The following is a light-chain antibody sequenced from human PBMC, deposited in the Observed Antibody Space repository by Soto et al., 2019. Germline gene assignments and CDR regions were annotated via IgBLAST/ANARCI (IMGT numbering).Light chain of an antibody. Sequence: QSVLTQSPSVSGAPGQRVTISCTGTSSNIGAGYDVYWYQQLPGTAPKLLIYGNSNRPSGVPDRFSGSKSGTSASLAITGLQAEDEADYYCQSYDSSLSGLWVFGGGTKLTVL. CDR1: SSNIGAGYD. CDR2: GNS. CDR3: QSYDSSLSGLWV. J-gene: IGLJ3*02. V-gene: IGLV1-40*01.